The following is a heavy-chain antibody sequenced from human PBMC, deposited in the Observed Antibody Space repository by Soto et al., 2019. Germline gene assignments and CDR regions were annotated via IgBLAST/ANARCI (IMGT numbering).Heavy chain of an antibody. V-gene: IGHV3-66*01. CDR1: GFTVSSNY. CDR2: IYSGGST. D-gene: IGHD2-21*01. CDR3: ARGGERQEEPTFDC. Sequence: EVQLVESGGGLVQPGGSLRLSCAAYGFTVSSNYMSWVRQAPGKGQEWVSVIYSGGSTYYADSVKGRFTISRDNSKNTLYLQMNSLRAEDTAVYYCARGGERQEEPTFDCWGQGTLVTVSS. J-gene: IGHJ4*02.